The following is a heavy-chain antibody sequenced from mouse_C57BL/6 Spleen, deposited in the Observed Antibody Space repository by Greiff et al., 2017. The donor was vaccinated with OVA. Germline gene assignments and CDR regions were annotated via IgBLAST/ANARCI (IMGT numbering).Heavy chain of an antibody. CDR1: GYTFTSYW. CDR3: ARDGYDSAWFAY. Sequence: VQLQQPGAELVMPGASVKLSCKASGYTFTSYWMHWVKQRPGQGLEWIGEIDPSDSYTNYNQKFKGKSTLTVDKSSSTAYMQLSSLTSEDSAVYYGARDGYDSAWFAYWGQGTLVTVSA. J-gene: IGHJ3*01. D-gene: IGHD2-4*01. V-gene: IGHV1-69*01. CDR2: IDPSDSYT.